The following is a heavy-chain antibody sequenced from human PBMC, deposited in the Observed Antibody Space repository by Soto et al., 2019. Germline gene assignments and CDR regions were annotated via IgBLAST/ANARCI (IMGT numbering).Heavy chain of an antibody. Sequence: GGSLRLSCEASGFNFSSYGIHWVCQAPGKGLEWVAIIWNDGSNEYYADSVKGRFTISRDNSKNTVYLQVSKLRAEDTAVYFCARDQTDSGGYSDSWGQGTLVTVSS. D-gene: IGHD3-22*01. J-gene: IGHJ4*02. CDR1: GFNFSSYG. CDR2: IWNDGSNE. V-gene: IGHV3-33*01. CDR3: ARDQTDSGGYSDS.